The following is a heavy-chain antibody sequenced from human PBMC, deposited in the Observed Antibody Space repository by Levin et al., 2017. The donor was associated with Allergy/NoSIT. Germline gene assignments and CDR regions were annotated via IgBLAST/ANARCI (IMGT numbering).Heavy chain of an antibody. J-gene: IGHJ4*02. D-gene: IGHD3-10*01. CDR2: IYYSGST. Sequence: SETLSLTCTVSGGSISSSSYYWGWIRQPPGKGLEWIGSIYYSGSTYYNPSLKSRVTISVDTSKNQFSLKLSSVTAADTAVYYCARLVYGSGIYFDYWGQGTLVTVSS. CDR1: GGSISSSSYY. V-gene: IGHV4-39*01. CDR3: ARLVYGSGIYFDY.